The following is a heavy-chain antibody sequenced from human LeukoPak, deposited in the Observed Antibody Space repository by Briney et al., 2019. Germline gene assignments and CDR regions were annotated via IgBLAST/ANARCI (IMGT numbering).Heavy chain of an antibody. V-gene: IGHV1-2*02. CDR1: GYTFTGYY. CDR2: INPNSGGT. CDR3: ARGIFIAARPVDY. D-gene: IGHD6-6*01. Sequence: GASVKVSCKASGYTFTGYYMHWVRQAPGQGLEWMGWINPNSGGTNYAQKFQGRVTMTRDTSISTAYMELSSLRSEDAAVYYCARGIFIAARPVDYWGQGTLVTVSS. J-gene: IGHJ4*02.